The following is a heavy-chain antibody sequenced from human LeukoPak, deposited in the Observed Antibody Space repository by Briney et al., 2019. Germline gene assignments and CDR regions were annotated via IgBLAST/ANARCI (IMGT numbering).Heavy chain of an antibody. J-gene: IGHJ4*03. CDR3: ASRACTDGVCSFDY. CDR2: ISSSSSFI. CDR1: GFTFSSHS. D-gene: IGHD2-8*01. Sequence: NPGGPLRLSCAASGFTFSSHSMNWVRQAPGKGLEWVSSISSSSSFIYYADSVKGRFTISRDNAKSSLYLQMNSLRAEDTAVYYCASRACTDGVCSFDYWGQGTLVTVSS. V-gene: IGHV3-21*06.